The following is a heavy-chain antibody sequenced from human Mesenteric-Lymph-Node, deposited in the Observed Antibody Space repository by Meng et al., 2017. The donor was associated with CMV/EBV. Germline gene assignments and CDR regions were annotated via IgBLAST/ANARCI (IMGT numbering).Heavy chain of an antibody. D-gene: IGHD2-2*01. CDR1: GYSISSGYY. Sequence: SETLSLTCTVSGYSISSGYYWGWIRQPPGKGLEWIGSIYHSGSTYYNPSLKSRVTISVDTSKNQFSLKLSSVTAADTAVYYCARGPNTSLFDYWGQGTLVTVSS. CDR3: ARGPNTSLFDY. V-gene: IGHV4-38-2*02. CDR2: IYHSGST. J-gene: IGHJ4*02.